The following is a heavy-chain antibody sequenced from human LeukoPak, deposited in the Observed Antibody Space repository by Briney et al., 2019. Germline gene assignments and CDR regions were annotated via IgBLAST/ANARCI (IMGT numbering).Heavy chain of an antibody. V-gene: IGHV3-23*01. J-gene: IGHJ6*02. D-gene: IGHD3-22*01. CDR2: ISGSGGST. CDR1: GFTFSSYA. Sequence: GGSLRLSCAASGFTFSSYAMSWVRQAPGKGLEWVPAISGSGGSTYYADSVKGRFTISRDNSKNTLYLQMNSLRAEDTAVYYCAKEGHYYDSSGYQYYYYYGMDVWGQGTTVTVSS. CDR3: AKEGHYYDSSGYQYYYYYGMDV.